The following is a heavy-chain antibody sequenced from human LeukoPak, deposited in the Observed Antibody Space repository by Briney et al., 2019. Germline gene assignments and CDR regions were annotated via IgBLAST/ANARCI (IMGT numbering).Heavy chain of an antibody. V-gene: IGHV3-53*01. CDR3: ARVNPGIAAAGGAYYFDY. D-gene: IGHD6-13*01. J-gene: IGHJ4*02. CDR1: GFTVSSNY. CDR2: IYSGGST. Sequence: PGGSLRLPCAASGFTVSSNYMSWVRQAPGKGLEWVSVIYSGGSTYYADSVKGRFTISRDNSKNTLYLQMNSLRAEDTAVYYCARVNPGIAAAGGAYYFDYWGQGTLVTVSS.